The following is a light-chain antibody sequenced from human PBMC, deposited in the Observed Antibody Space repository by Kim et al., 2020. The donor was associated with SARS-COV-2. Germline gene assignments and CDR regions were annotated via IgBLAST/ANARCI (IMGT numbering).Light chain of an antibody. CDR3: QQYDNSPGIT. V-gene: IGKV3-20*01. CDR2: GAS. J-gene: IGKJ5*01. Sequence: GERATRSCMASQSVTSNYLAGYQQKPGQAPRLLFLGASSRASVNPDRFTGSGSGTDFTLNISKLEAEEFAVYYCQQYDNSPGITYGQGTRLEIK. CDR1: QSVTSNY.